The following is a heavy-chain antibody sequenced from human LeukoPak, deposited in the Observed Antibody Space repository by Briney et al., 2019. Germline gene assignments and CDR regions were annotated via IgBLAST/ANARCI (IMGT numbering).Heavy chain of an antibody. CDR2: ISSNGGST. CDR3: ARSYYMDV. V-gene: IGHV3-64*01. Sequence: PGGSLRLSCAASGFTFSSYAMHWVRQAPGKGLEYVSAISSNGGSTYYANSVKGKFTISRDNSKNTLYLQMRSLRAEDMAVYYCARSYYMDVWGKGTTVTVSS. J-gene: IGHJ6*03. CDR1: GFTFSSYA.